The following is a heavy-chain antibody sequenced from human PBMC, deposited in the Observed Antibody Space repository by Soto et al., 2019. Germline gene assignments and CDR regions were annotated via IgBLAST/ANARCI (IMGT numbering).Heavy chain of an antibody. CDR2: VYYNGTT. CDR3: ASSSGWLPHYSYHAMDV. Sequence: QVQLQESGPGLVRPSETLSLTCTISGGSVSSDRYFWNWIRQPPGEGPQWVGRVYYNGTTNYNPSLKSRVTISVDTSKNQFSLRLSSMTAADTAVYYCASSSGWLPHYSYHAMDVWGRGTTVSVSS. J-gene: IGHJ6*02. D-gene: IGHD6-19*01. CDR1: GGSVSSDRYF. V-gene: IGHV4-61*01.